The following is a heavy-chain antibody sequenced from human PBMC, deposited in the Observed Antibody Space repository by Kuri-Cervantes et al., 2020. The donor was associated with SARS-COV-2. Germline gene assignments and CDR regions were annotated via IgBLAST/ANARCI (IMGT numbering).Heavy chain of an antibody. CDR3: ARQSGWDAFDI. CDR2: IYHSGST. Sequence: SETLSLTCAVSGYSISSGYYWGWIRQPPGKGLEWIGSIYHSGSTYYNASLKSRVTISVDTSKNQFSLKLSSVTAADTAVYYCARQSGWDAFDIWGQGTMVTVSS. J-gene: IGHJ3*02. CDR1: GYSISSGYY. D-gene: IGHD3-10*01. V-gene: IGHV4-38-2*01.